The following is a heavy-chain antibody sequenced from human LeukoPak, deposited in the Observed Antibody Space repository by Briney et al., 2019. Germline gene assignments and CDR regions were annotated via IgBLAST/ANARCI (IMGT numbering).Heavy chain of an antibody. CDR1: GVSVGSGGYS. V-gene: IGHV4-30-2*01. CDR2: IYHSGSS. J-gene: IGHJ4*02. CDR3: ARDLDYYVSAGLGY. Sequence: SETLSLTCAVSGVSVGSGGYSWSWTRQPPGKGLEWIGYIYHSGSSYYNPSLKSRVTIPMDTSKNQFSLKLSSVTAADTAVYYCARDLDYYVSAGLGYWGQGTLVTVSS. D-gene: IGHD3-16*01.